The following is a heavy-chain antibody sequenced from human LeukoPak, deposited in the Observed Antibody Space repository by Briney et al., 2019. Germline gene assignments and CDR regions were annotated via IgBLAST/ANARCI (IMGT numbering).Heavy chain of an antibody. CDR2: IYHSGST. J-gene: IGHJ6*03. CDR1: GYSISSGYY. Sequence: KSSETLSLTCTVSGYSISSGYYWGWIRQPPGKGLEWIGSIYHSGSTYYNPSLKSRDTISVDTSKNQFSLKLSSVTAADTAVYYCARVGETTVTTRYYYYMDVWGKGTTVTVSS. V-gene: IGHV4-38-2*02. D-gene: IGHD4-17*01. CDR3: ARVGETTVTTRYYYYMDV.